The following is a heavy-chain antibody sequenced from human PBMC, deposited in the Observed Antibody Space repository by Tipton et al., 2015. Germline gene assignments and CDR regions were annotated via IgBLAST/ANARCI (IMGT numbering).Heavy chain of an antibody. D-gene: IGHD5-24*01. CDR2: IFYTGLT. J-gene: IGHJ4*02. CDR1: GGAITSDGFF. V-gene: IGHV4-31*03. Sequence: TLSLTCTVSGGAITSDGFFWSWIRQHPGKGLEWIGYIFYTGLTYYNPSLKSRATLSMDTSKTQFSLKLSSVTAADTAVYFCARDGYNSNYFDNWGQGTLVAVSS. CDR3: ARDGYNSNYFDN.